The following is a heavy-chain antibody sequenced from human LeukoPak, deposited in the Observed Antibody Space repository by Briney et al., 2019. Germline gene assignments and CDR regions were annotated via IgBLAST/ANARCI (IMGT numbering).Heavy chain of an antibody. Sequence: PGGSLRLSCAASGFTFSHYAMSWVRQAPGKGLEWVSPISGSGGSTYYADSVKGRFTISRDNSKSTLYLQMNDLRAEDTAVYYCAKGSTSSSSSDVDYWGQGTLVTVSS. CDR2: ISGSGGST. CDR3: AKGSTSSSSSDVDY. D-gene: IGHD6-6*01. CDR1: GFTFSHYA. V-gene: IGHV3-23*01. J-gene: IGHJ4*02.